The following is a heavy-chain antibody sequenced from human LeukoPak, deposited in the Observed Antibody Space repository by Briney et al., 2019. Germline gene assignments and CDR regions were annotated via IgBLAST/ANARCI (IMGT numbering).Heavy chain of an antibody. CDR3: AREGRAAAGTYYYYYGMDV. Sequence: GGSLRLSCAASGFTLSSNYMSWVRQAPGKGLEWVSVIYSGGSTNYADSVKGRFTISRDNSKNTLYLQMNSLRAEDTAVYYCAREGRAAAGTYYYYYGMDVWGQGTTVTVSS. V-gene: IGHV3-66*01. CDR1: GFTLSSNY. D-gene: IGHD6-13*01. J-gene: IGHJ6*02. CDR2: IYSGGST.